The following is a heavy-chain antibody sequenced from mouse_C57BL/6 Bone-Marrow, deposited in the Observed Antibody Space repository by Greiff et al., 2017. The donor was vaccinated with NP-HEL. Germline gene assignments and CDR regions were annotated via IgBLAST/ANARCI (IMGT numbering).Heavy chain of an antibody. J-gene: IGHJ4*01. CDR1: GYSFTDYN. CDR3: APLYYGSSLYAMDY. V-gene: IGHV1-39*01. D-gene: IGHD1-1*01. CDR2: INPNYGTT. Sequence: VQLQQSGPELVKPGASVKISCKAPGYSFTDYNMNWVKQSNGKSLEWIGVINPNYGTTSYNQKFKGKATLTVDQSSSTAYMQLNSLTSEDSAVYYCAPLYYGSSLYAMDYWGQGTSVTVSS.